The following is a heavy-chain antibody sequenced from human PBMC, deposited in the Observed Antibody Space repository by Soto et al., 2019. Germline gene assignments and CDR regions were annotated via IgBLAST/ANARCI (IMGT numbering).Heavy chain of an antibody. J-gene: IGHJ3*02. D-gene: IGHD3-22*01. V-gene: IGHV3-23*01. Sequence: PGGSLRLSXAASGFTFSSYAMSWVRQAPGKGLEWVSAISGSGGSTYYADSVKGRFTISRDNSKNTLYLQMNSLRAEDTAVYYCAKGMHYYDSSGYYYVRRGAFDIWGQGTMVTVSS. CDR3: AKGMHYYDSSGYYYVRRGAFDI. CDR2: ISGSGGST. CDR1: GFTFSSYA.